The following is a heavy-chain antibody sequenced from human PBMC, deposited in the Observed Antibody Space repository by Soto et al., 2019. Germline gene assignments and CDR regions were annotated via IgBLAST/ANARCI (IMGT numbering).Heavy chain of an antibody. J-gene: IGHJ4*02. Sequence: QVQLVQSGAEVKKPGASVKVSCKASGYTFTGYSVGWVRQAPGQGLEWMGWISAYSGDRYYTQRFQDGLTMTTDASTSTAYMELRSLRSDDTAVYYCARPSGSYGDYAWSLKYWGQGTLVTVSS. V-gene: IGHV1-18*01. D-gene: IGHD4-17*01. CDR1: GYTFTGYS. CDR2: ISAYSGDR. CDR3: ARPSGSYGDYAWSLKY.